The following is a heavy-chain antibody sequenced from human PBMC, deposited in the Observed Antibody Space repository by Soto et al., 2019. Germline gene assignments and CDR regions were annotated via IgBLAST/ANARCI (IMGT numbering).Heavy chain of an antibody. J-gene: IGHJ3*02. CDR3: ARRAFGSSRSFDI. Sequence: PGGSLRLSCAASGFTFSTYAMTWVRQAPGKGLEWVSGITGSGTNIYYADSVKGRFTISRDNSRSTLYLQMNSLRAEDTALYYCARRAFGSSRSFDIWGQGTMVTVSS. D-gene: IGHD6-6*01. CDR2: ITGSGTNI. CDR1: GFTFSTYA. V-gene: IGHV3-23*01.